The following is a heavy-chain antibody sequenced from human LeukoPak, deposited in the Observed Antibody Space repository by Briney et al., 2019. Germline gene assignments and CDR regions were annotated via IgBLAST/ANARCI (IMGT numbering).Heavy chain of an antibody. Sequence: PGGSLRLSCAASGFTFSSYAMHWVRQAPGKGLEYVSAISSNGGSTYYANSVKGRFTISRDNSKNTLYLQMGSLRAEDMAVYYCVRRSRLDLDYWGQGTLVTVSS. CDR3: VRRSRLDLDY. D-gene: IGHD6-19*01. CDR2: ISSNGGST. J-gene: IGHJ4*02. CDR1: GFTFSSYA. V-gene: IGHV3-64*01.